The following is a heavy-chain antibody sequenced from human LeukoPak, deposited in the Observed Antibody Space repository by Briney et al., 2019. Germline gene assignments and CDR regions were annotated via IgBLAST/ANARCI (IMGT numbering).Heavy chain of an antibody. CDR1: GFTFSSHA. Sequence: GGSLRLSCAVSGFTFSSHAMTWVRQAPGKGLEWVSGISISGDVTYYADSVQGRFIISRDNSKNTVYLQMDSLRVDDTAVYYCANEEVPNDYWGQGTLVTASS. D-gene: IGHD4/OR15-4a*01. J-gene: IGHJ4*02. CDR3: ANEEVPNDY. V-gene: IGHV3-23*01. CDR2: ISISGDVT.